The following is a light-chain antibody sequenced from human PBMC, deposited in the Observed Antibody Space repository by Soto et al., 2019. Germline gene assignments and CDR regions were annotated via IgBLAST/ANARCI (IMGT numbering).Light chain of an antibody. Sequence: DIQMTQSPSTLSASVGDRVTITCRASQSITNRLAWYQQKPGKSPKVLIYDAPNLEYGVPSRFSGSGFGTEFILTISSLQPDDFATYWCQHYGGMWTFGQGTKVDNK. V-gene: IGKV1-5*01. CDR1: QSITNR. CDR3: QHYGGMWT. CDR2: DAP. J-gene: IGKJ1*01.